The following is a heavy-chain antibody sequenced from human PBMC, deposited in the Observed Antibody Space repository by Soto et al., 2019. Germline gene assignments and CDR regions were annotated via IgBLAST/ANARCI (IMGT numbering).Heavy chain of an antibody. CDR3: VGSLQY. D-gene: IGHD6-13*01. Sequence: EMQLVESGGGLVQPGGSLRLFCAASGFTFSDYHMEWVRQAPGKGLEWIGRARNDPRARTTQHAASVRGRFITSRDDSENSLYLQMNSLKTEDTAVYYCVGSLQYWGQGTLVTVSS. V-gene: IGHV3-72*01. J-gene: IGHJ4*02. CDR2: ARNDPRARTT. CDR1: GFTFSDYH.